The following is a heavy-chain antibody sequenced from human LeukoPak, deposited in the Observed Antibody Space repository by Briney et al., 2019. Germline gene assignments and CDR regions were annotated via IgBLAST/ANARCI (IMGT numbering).Heavy chain of an antibody. CDR1: GFTFSSYW. Sequence: GSLRLSCAASGFTFSSYWMSWVRQPPGKGLEWIGSIYYSGSTYYNPSLKSRVTISVDTSKNQFSLKLSSVTAADTAVYYCARQGIEGSSGYSNYWGQGTLVTVSS. J-gene: IGHJ4*02. D-gene: IGHD3-22*01. CDR3: ARQGIEGSSGYSNY. CDR2: IYYSGST. V-gene: IGHV4-39*01.